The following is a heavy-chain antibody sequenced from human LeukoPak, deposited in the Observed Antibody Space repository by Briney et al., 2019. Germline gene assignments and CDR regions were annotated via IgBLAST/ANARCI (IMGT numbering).Heavy chain of an antibody. CDR2: IGSAI. D-gene: IGHD3-16*01. Sequence: GGSLRLSCVASGFTFSDFSLNWVRQAPGKGLEWISYIGSAIYYADSVKGRFTISRDNAKNSLYLQMNSLRAEDTAVYYCAREGDYYYYYMDVWGKGTTVTVSS. J-gene: IGHJ6*03. CDR1: GFTFSDFS. CDR3: AREGDYYYYYMDV. V-gene: IGHV3-48*01.